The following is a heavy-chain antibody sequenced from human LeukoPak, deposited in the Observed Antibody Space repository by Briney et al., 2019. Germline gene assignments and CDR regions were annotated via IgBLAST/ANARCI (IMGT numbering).Heavy chain of an antibody. V-gene: IGHV3-43*01. Sequence: GGSLRLSCAASGFTFDDYTMHWVRQAPGKGLEWVSLISWDGGSTYYADSVKGRFTISRDNSKNSLYLQMNSLRAEDTAVYYCARVVGATLGGGYAFDIWGQGTMVTVSS. D-gene: IGHD1-26*01. CDR3: ARVVGATLGGGYAFDI. CDR2: ISWDGGST. CDR1: GFTFDDYT. J-gene: IGHJ3*02.